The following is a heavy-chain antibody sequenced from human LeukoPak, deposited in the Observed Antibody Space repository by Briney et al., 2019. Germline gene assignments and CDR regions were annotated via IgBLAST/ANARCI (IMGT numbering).Heavy chain of an antibody. D-gene: IGHD3-3*01. J-gene: IGHJ1*01. Sequence: GASVKVSCKASGYTFTSYYMHWVRQAPGQGLEWMGIINPSGGSTSYAQKFQGRVTMTRDTSTSTVYMELSSLRSEDTAVYYCARGLGHYDFWSGYPKLEYLQHWGQGTLVTVSS. CDR2: INPSGGST. V-gene: IGHV1-46*01. CDR1: GYTFTSYY. CDR3: ARGLGHYDFWSGYPKLEYLQH.